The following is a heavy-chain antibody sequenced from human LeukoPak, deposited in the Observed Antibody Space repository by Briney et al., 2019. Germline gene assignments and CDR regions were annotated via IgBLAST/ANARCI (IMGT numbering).Heavy chain of an antibody. V-gene: IGHV3-21*01. CDR1: GFTFSGYS. D-gene: IGHD3-3*01. CDR3: ARDNGGYYDSSRSQGY. J-gene: IGHJ4*02. CDR2: ISSSSSYI. Sequence: AGSLRLSCAASGFTFSGYSMNWVRQAPGKGLEWVSSISSSSSYIYYADSVKGPFTISRDNAKNSLYLQMNSLRAEDTAVYYCARDNGGYYDSSRSQGYWGQGTLVTVSS.